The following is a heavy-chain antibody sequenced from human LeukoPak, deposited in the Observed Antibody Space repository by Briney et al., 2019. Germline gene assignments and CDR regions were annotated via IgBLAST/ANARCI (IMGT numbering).Heavy chain of an antibody. V-gene: IGHV4-4*02. CDR2: IYHSGST. Sequence: SETLSLTCAVSGGSISSSNWWSWVRQPPGKGLEWIGEIYHSGSTNYNPSLKSRVTISVDTSKNQFSLKVKSVTAADTAVYYCAGGPSSLELLKNWGQGTLVTVSS. CDR1: GGSISSSNW. CDR3: AGGPSSLELLKN. D-gene: IGHD1-7*01. J-gene: IGHJ4*02.